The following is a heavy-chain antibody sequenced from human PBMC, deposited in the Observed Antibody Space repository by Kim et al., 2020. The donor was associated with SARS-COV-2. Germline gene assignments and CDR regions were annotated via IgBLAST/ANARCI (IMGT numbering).Heavy chain of an antibody. Sequence: GETRYGQKFQGRVSMTRDTSVNTVYMELTTLRSEDTAVYYCARVSVGGFDPWGQGTLVTVSS. CDR3: ARVSVGGFDP. D-gene: IGHD1-26*01. V-gene: IGHV1-8*01. CDR2: GET. J-gene: IGHJ5*02.